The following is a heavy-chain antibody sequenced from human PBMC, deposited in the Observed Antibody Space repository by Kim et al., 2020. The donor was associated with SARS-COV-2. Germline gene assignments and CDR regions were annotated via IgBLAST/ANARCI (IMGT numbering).Heavy chain of an antibody. V-gene: IGHV3-33*06. CDR1: GFTFSSYA. CDR3: AKDQGSGWYFRGNFDY. Sequence: GGSLRLSCAASGFTFSSYAMHWVRQAPGKGLEWVAVIWYDGSNKYYADSVKGRFTISRDNSKNTLYLQMNSLRAEDTAVYYCAKDQGSGWYFRGNFDYWGQGTLVTVSS. J-gene: IGHJ4*02. CDR2: IWYDGSNK. D-gene: IGHD6-19*01.